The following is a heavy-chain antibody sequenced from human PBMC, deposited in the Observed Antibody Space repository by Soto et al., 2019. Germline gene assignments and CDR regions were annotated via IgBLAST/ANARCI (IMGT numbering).Heavy chain of an antibody. J-gene: IGHJ6*02. CDR1: GGSISSSSCC. V-gene: IGHV4-39*01. Sequence: SETLSLTCTVSGGSISSSSCCWGWIRQPPGKGLEWIGSIYYSGRTYYNPSLKSRATISVDTSKNQFSLKLSSVTAADTAVYYCATQNIGDIVPKGMDVWGQGTTVTVS. CDR3: ATQNIGDIVPKGMDV. D-gene: IGHD5-12*01. CDR2: IYYSGRT.